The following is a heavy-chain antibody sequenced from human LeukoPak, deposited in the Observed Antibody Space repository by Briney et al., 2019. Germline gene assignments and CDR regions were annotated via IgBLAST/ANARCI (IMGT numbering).Heavy chain of an antibody. J-gene: IGHJ3*02. CDR1: GVTFDDYA. D-gene: IGHD4-23*01. V-gene: IGHV3-9*01. Sequence: GGSLRLSCAASGVTFDDYAMHWVRQAPGKGLEWVSGISWNSGSIGYADSVKGRFTISRDNAKNSLYLQMNSLRAEDTALYYCAKGLGYGGPNDAFDIWGQGTMVTVSS. CDR2: ISWNSGSI. CDR3: AKGLGYGGPNDAFDI.